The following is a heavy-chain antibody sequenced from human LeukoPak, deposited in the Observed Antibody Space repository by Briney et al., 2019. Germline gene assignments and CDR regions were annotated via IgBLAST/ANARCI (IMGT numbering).Heavy chain of an antibody. V-gene: IGHV3-30*18. CDR1: GFTFSSYG. CDR3: AKGDCSSTSCFFGNWFDP. Sequence: GRSLRLSCAASGFTFSSYGMHWVRQAPGKGLEWVAVISYDGSNKYYADSVKGRFTISRDNSKNTLYLQMNSLRAADTAVYYCAKGDCSSTSCFFGNWFDPWGQGTLVTVSS. D-gene: IGHD2-2*01. CDR2: ISYDGSNK. J-gene: IGHJ5*02.